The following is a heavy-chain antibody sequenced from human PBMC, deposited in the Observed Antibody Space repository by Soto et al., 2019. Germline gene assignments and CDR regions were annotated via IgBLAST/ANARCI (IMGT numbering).Heavy chain of an antibody. CDR3: ARDAPRAASGWYHDY. CDR2: ISSSGSTI. J-gene: IGHJ4*02. CDR1: GFTFSSYE. Sequence: EVQLVESGGGLVQPGGSLRLSCAASGFTFSSYEMNWVRQAPGKGLEWVSYISSSGSTIYYADSVKGRFTISRDNAKNSPYLQMNSMRAEDTAVYYCARDAPRAASGWYHDYWGQGTLVTVSS. V-gene: IGHV3-48*03. D-gene: IGHD6-19*01.